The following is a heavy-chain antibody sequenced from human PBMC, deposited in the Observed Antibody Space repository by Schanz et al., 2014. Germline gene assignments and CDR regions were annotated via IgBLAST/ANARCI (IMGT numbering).Heavy chain of an antibody. Sequence: EVQLVESGGCLIQPGGSLRLSCVASGFTVSSNYMSWVRQAPGKGLEWVSVIYSDGRTYYGDSVKGRFTISRDNSKNTLYLQMNSLRAEDTAVYYCARPIYDLWSGSFDYWGQGTLVTVSS. CDR3: ARPIYDLWSGSFDY. J-gene: IGHJ4*02. CDR1: GFTVSSNY. D-gene: IGHD3-3*01. V-gene: IGHV3-53*01. CDR2: IYSDGRT.